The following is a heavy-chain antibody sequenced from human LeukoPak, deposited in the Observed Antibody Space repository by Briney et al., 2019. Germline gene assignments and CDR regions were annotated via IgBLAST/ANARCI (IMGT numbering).Heavy chain of an antibody. J-gene: IGHJ5*02. CDR2: ITGSGDST. D-gene: IGHD4-11*01. Sequence: GGSLRLSCAASGFTFISYGMSWVRQAPGKGLEWVSAITGSGDSTYYADSVKGRFTISRDNSKNTLYLQMNSLRAEDTAVYYCARPLHGPNWFDPWGQGTLVTVSS. CDR1: GFTFISYG. CDR3: ARPLHGPNWFDP. V-gene: IGHV3-23*01.